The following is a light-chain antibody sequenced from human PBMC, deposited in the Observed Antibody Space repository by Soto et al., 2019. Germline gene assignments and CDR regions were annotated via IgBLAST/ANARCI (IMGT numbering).Light chain of an antibody. CDR3: SAWDDSLSGRV. Sequence: QSALTQPPSASGTPGQRVTISCSGSSSNIGSNYVYWYQQLPGTAPKLLIYSNNQQPSGVPDRFSGSKSGTSASLAISGLRSEDEADYYCSAWDDSLSGRVFGGGTKLTVL. J-gene: IGLJ3*02. V-gene: IGLV1-47*02. CDR1: SSNIGSNY. CDR2: SNN.